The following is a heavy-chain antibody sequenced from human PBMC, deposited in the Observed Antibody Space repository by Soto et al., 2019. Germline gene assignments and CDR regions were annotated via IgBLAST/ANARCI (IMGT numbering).Heavy chain of an antibody. CDR3: ARETLQTLDY. CDR1: GFTFSSYG. Sequence: QVQLVESGGGVVQPGRSLRVSCAASGFTFSSYGMNWVRQAPGKGLEGVAVIWYDGSNKYYADSVKGRFTISRDNSKNTLYLQLNSLRVEDTAVYYCARETLQTLDYWGQGTLVTVSS. J-gene: IGHJ4*02. V-gene: IGHV3-33*01. CDR2: IWYDGSNK. D-gene: IGHD4-4*01.